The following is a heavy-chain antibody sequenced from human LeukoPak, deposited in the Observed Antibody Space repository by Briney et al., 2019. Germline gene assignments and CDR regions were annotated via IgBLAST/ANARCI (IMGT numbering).Heavy chain of an antibody. J-gene: IGHJ3*02. CDR3: ARLGMGATTTPFDI. Sequence: ASVRVSCTASGGTFSSYAISWVRQAPGQGLEWMGWINPDSGDTGYVRKFQGRVTMTRDHSVSTAYMELSSLRPEDTAVYYCARLGMGATTTPFDIWGQGTMVSVSS. D-gene: IGHD1-26*01. V-gene: IGHV1-8*02. CDR2: INPDSGDT. CDR1: GGTFSSYA.